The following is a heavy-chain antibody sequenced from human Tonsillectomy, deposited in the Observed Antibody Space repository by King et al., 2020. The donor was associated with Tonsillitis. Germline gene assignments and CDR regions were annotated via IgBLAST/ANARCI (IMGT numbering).Heavy chain of an antibody. D-gene: IGHD4-11*01. CDR2: IWYDGSDK. V-gene: IGHV3-33*01. Sequence: QLVQSGGGVVQPGRSLRLSCAASGFTFSSYGMHWVRQAPGKGLEWVAVIWYDGSDKYYADSLQGRFTISRDNYKNTLYLQMNSLRADDTAVYYCARGIFGDYSNYPPAFFESWGQGTLVTVSS. J-gene: IGHJ4*02. CDR3: ARGIFGDYSNYPPAFFES. CDR1: GFTFSSYG.